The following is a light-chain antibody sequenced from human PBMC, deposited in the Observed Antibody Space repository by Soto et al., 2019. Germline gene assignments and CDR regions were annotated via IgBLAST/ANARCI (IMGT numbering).Light chain of an antibody. CDR3: QHYGSSLIT. V-gene: IGKV3-20*01. CDR2: GAS. J-gene: IGKJ5*01. CDR1: QTVTRSY. Sequence: EIVLTQSPGTLSLSPGERATLSCRASQTVTRSYLAWYQQKPGQAPRLLIYGASTRATGIPDRFSGSGSGTDFTLTISRLEPEDFAVYYCQHYGSSLITFGQGTRLEIK.